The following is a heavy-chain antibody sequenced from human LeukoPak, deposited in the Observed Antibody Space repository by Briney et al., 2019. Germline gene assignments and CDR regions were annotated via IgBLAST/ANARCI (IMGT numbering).Heavy chain of an antibody. V-gene: IGHV3-74*01. CDR1: GFTLSSNW. J-gene: IGHJ4*02. CDR2: INSDGSST. CDR3: ARDWGTFDY. D-gene: IGHD3-16*01. Sequence: GGSLRLSCVASGFTLSSNWMHWVRQVPGKGLVWVSRINSDGSSTSYADSVKGRFTISRDNAKSTLYLQMNSLRAEDTAVYYCARDWGTFDYWGQGTLVTVSS.